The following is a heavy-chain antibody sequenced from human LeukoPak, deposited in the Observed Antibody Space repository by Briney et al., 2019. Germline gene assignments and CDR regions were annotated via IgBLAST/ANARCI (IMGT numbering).Heavy chain of an antibody. J-gene: IGHJ5*02. CDR2: INPNSGGT. Sequence: ASVKVSCKASGYTFTGYYMYWVRQAPGQGLEWMGWINPNSGGTNYAQKFQGRVTMTRDTSISTAYMELSRLRSDDTAVYYCARVGERFNWFDPWGQGTLVTVSS. CDR3: ARVGERFNWFDP. D-gene: IGHD4-17*01. CDR1: GYTFTGYY. V-gene: IGHV1-2*02.